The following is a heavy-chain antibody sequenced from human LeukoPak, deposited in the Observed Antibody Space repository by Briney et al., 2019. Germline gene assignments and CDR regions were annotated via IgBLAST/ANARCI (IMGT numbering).Heavy chain of an antibody. CDR1: GYTLTAYY. D-gene: IGHD2-15*01. CDR3: ARVNAFSSHQLDY. V-gene: IGHV1-2*02. Sequence: ASVKVSCKASGYTLTAYYIHWVRQAPGQGLEWMGWINPNSGGKSYAQKFQGRVTMTRDTSINTAYMEVNGLRSDDTAVYYCARVNAFSSHQLDYWGQGTPVTVTS. CDR2: INPNSGGK. J-gene: IGHJ4*02.